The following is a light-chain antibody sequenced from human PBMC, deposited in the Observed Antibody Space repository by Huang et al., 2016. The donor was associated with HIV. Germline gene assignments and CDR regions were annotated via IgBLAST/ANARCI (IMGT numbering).Light chain of an antibody. V-gene: IGKV1-39*01. CDR2: AAS. CDR3: QQSYSLPLYT. Sequence: DIQMTQSSSSLSASVGDRVTITCRASENINRYLHWYQHKPGMAPKLLIFAASTLQRGVPSRFSGSGSGTDFTLTISSLQPDDVAVYFCQQSYSLPLYTFGQGTKLEI. J-gene: IGKJ2*01. CDR1: ENINRY.